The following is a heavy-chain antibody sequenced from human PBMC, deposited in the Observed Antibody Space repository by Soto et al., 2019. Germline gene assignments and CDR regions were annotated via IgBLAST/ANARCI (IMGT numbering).Heavy chain of an antibody. CDR3: AKDLAVAGPNYYYYGMDV. Sequence: ESGGGVVQPGRSLRLSCAASGFTFSSYGMHWVRQAPGKGLEWVAVISYDGSNKYYADSVKGRFTISRDNSKNTLYLQMNSLRAEDTAVYYCAKDLAVAGPNYYYYGMDVWGQGTTVTVSS. J-gene: IGHJ6*02. CDR2: ISYDGSNK. D-gene: IGHD6-19*01. CDR1: GFTFSSYG. V-gene: IGHV3-30*18.